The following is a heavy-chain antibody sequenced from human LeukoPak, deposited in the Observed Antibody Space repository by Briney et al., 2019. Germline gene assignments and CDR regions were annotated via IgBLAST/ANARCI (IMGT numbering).Heavy chain of an antibody. CDR1: GFTVSSNY. CDR2: IYSGGST. J-gene: IGHJ3*02. Sequence: PGGSLRLSCAASGFTVSSNYMSWVRQAPGKGLEWVSVIYSGGSTYYADSVKGRFTISRDNSKNTLYLQMNSLRAEDKAVYYCARGGQWELPEAFDIWGQGTMVTVSS. V-gene: IGHV3-66*02. D-gene: IGHD1-26*01. CDR3: ARGGQWELPEAFDI.